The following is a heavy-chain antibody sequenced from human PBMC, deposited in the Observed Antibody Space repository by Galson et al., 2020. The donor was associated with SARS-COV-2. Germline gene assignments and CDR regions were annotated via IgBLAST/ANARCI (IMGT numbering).Heavy chain of an antibody. CDR3: ARAESSSGSYCQFDY. Sequence: ASVKVSCKASGYTFSSHYLHWVRQAPGQGLEWMGIINPSGGSTSYAQKFQDRVTMTRDTSTSTVYMELSSLRSEDTAVYYCARAESSSGSYCQFDYWGQGTLVTVSS. CDR2: INPSGGST. D-gene: IGHD1-26*01. CDR1: GYTFSSHY. J-gene: IGHJ4*02. V-gene: IGHV1-46*01.